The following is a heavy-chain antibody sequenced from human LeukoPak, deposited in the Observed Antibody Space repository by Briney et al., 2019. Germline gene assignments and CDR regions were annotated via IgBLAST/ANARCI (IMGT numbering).Heavy chain of an antibody. CDR1: GGSISSSSYY. D-gene: IGHD3-10*01. V-gene: IGHV4-39*07. CDR2: IYHSGST. J-gene: IGHJ4*02. CDR3: ARANPYYYGSGSYLLYYFDY. Sequence: PSETLSLTCTVSGGSISSSSYYWAWIRQPPGKGLEWIGSIYHSGSTYYNPSLKSRVTISVDTSKNQFSLKLSSVTAADTAVYYCARANPYYYGSGSYLLYYFDYWGQGTLVTVSS.